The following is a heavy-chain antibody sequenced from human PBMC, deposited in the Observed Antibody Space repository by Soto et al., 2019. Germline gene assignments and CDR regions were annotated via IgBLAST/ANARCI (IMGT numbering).Heavy chain of an antibody. V-gene: IGHV3-11*06. D-gene: IGHD2-21*01. Sequence: GSRRRSCVSSGFTFSDHYMSWIRQAPGKGLEWISYINPTNTYTHYADSVKGRFTISRDNDENSLYLQMNSLRPEDTALYYCSRGDHSKDVWGQGATVTVSS. CDR1: GFTFSDHY. CDR2: INPTNTYT. J-gene: IGHJ6*02. CDR3: SRGDHSKDV.